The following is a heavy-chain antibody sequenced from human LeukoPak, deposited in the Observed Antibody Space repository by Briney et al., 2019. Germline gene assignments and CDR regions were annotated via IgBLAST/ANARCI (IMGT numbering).Heavy chain of an antibody. D-gene: IGHD3-22*01. CDR2: IYYSGST. CDR1: GGSISSYY. Sequence: SETLSLTCTVSGGSISSYYWSWIRQPPGKGLEWIGYIYYSGSTNYDPSLKSRVTITVDTSKNQFSLRLTSVAAADTAVYYCARVAPTRGYASSGYYPLDYWGQGTLVNVSS. CDR3: ARVAPTRGYASSGYYPLDY. J-gene: IGHJ4*02. V-gene: IGHV4-59*01.